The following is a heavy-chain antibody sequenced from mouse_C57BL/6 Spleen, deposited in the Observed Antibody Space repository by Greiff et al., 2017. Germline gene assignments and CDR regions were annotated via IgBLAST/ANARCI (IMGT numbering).Heavy chain of an antibody. V-gene: IGHV5-4*01. CDR3: ARYWVYFDY. D-gene: IGHD4-1*01. CDR1: GFTFSSYA. Sequence: EVQLVESGGGLVKPGGSLKLSCAASGFTFSSYAMSWVRQTPEKRLEWVATISDGGSYTYYPDNVKGRFTISRDNAKNNLYLQLSHLKSEDTAMYYCARYWVYFDYWGQGTTLTVSS. J-gene: IGHJ2*01. CDR2: ISDGGSYT.